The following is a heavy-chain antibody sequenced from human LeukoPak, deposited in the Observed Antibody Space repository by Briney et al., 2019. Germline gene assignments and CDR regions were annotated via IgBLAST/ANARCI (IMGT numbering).Heavy chain of an antibody. J-gene: IGHJ5*02. V-gene: IGHV3-74*01. D-gene: IGHD2-2*01. CDR3: VRGALRDCSYTSCTRGNWFDP. CDR2: INADGSAT. Sequence: GGSLRLSCAASRFTFSSHWMHCVRQAPEKGLVGVSHINADGSATYYAASVKGRFTISRDNARNTLYLQMHSLTAEDTGVYYCVRGALRDCSYTSCTRGNWFDPWGQGTLVTVSS. CDR1: RFTFSSHW.